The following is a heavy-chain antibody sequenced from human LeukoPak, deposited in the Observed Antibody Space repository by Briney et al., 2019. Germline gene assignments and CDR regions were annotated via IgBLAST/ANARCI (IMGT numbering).Heavy chain of an antibody. V-gene: IGHV4-34*01. CDR2: INHSGST. CDR1: GGSFSGYY. Sequence: SETLSLTCAVYGGSFSGYYWSWIRQPPGKGLEWIGEINHSGSTNYNPSLKSRVTISVDTSKNQFSLKLSSVTAADTAVYYCARGVGAVAGHTTPGDDAFDIWGQGTMVTVSS. J-gene: IGHJ3*02. CDR3: ARGVGAVAGHTTPGDDAFDI. D-gene: IGHD6-19*01.